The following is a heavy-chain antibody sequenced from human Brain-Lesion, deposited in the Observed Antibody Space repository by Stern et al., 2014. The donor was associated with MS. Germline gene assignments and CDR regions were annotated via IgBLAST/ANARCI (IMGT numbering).Heavy chain of an antibody. CDR2: INPNTGGT. CDR1: GYIFTGYY. V-gene: IGHV1-2*02. CDR3: ARDQRGITIFGVVTDYYYLGMDV. D-gene: IGHD3-3*01. J-gene: IGHJ6*02. Sequence: QVQLVQSGDEVKKPGASVKVSCKTSGYIFTGYYIHWVRQAPGQGLEWMAWINPNTGGTKYAQKCQGRVTMSRDTSISTAYVELSSLTSDDTAVYYCARDQRGITIFGVVTDYYYLGMDVWGQGTTVTVSS.